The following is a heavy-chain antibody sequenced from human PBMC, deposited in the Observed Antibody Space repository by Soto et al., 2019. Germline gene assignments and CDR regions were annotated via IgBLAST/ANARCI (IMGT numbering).Heavy chain of an antibody. CDR3: ARGFLNSGWYIDY. CDR1: GGSISSYY. J-gene: IGHJ4*02. Sequence: SETLSLTCTVSGGSISSYYWSWIRQPPGKGLEWIGYIYYSGSTNYNPSLKSRVTISVDTSKNQFSLKLSSVTAADTAVYYCARGFLNSGWYIDYWGQGTLVTVSS. CDR2: IYYSGST. V-gene: IGHV4-59*12. D-gene: IGHD6-19*01.